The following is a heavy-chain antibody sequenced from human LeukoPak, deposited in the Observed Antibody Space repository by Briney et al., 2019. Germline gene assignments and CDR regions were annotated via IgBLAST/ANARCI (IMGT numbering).Heavy chain of an antibody. CDR3: ARFVRAHRSYYYGMDV. CDR1: GGSISSGDYY. Sequence: KSSQTLSLTCTVSGGSISSGDYYWSWIRQPPGKGLEWIGYIYHSGSTYYNPSLKSRVTISVDRSKNQFSLKLSSVTAADTAVYYCARFVRAHRSYYYGMDVWGQGTTVTVSS. CDR2: IYHSGST. D-gene: IGHD3-16*02. V-gene: IGHV4-30-2*01. J-gene: IGHJ6*02.